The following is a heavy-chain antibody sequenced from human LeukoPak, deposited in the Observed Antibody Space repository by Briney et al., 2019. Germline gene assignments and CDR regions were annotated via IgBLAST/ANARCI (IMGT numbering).Heavy chain of an antibody. Sequence: GGSLRLSCAASGFTFSSYAMHWVRQAPGKGLEWVAVISYDGSNKYYADSVKGRFTISRDNSKNTLYLQMNSLRAEDTAVYYCARDSRIAAAGTLPNNWGQGTLVTVSS. CDR1: GFTFSSYA. J-gene: IGHJ4*02. CDR2: ISYDGSNK. D-gene: IGHD6-13*01. V-gene: IGHV3-30*04. CDR3: ARDSRIAAAGTLPNN.